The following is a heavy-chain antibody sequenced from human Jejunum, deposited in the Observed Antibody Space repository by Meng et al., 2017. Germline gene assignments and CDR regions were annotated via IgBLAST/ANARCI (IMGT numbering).Heavy chain of an antibody. CDR2: TRNKAYSYTT. Sequence: GESLKISCAASGFTLSDHFMDWVRQAPGKGLEWVGRTRNKAYSYTTEYAASVKGRFTISRDDSKTSLSLQMNNLKTEGTAVYYCTRGLYGDYASINDHWGQGTLVTVSS. V-gene: IGHV3-72*01. CDR3: TRGLYGDYASINDH. J-gene: IGHJ4*02. D-gene: IGHD4-17*01. CDR1: GFTLSDHF.